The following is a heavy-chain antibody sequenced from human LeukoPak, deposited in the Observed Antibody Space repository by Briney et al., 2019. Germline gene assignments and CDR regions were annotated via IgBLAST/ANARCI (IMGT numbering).Heavy chain of an antibody. D-gene: IGHD1-26*01. CDR2: INPNTGGT. CDR3: ARDSGSYLFDY. V-gene: IGHV1-2*02. Sequence: ASVKVSCKASGYTFTDYYMHWVRQAPGQGPEWMGWINPNTGGTNYAQKFQGRVTMTRDTSISTAYMELSRLRSDDTAVYYCARDSGSYLFDYWGQGTLVTVSS. J-gene: IGHJ4*02. CDR1: GYTFTDYY.